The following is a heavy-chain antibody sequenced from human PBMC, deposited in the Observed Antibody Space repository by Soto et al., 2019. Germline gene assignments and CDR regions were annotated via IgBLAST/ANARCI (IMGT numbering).Heavy chain of an antibody. CDR1: GGTFSSYA. J-gene: IGHJ4*02. V-gene: IGHV1-69*06. D-gene: IGHD3-10*01. Sequence: QVQLVQSGAEVKKPGSSVKVSCKASGGTFSSYAISWVRQAPGQGLEWMGGIIPIFGTANYAQKFQGRVTITADKSTSTAYMELSSLRAEDTAVYYCASNRITMVRVPNPFDYWGQGTLVTVSS. CDR3: ASNRITMVRVPNPFDY. CDR2: IIPIFGTA.